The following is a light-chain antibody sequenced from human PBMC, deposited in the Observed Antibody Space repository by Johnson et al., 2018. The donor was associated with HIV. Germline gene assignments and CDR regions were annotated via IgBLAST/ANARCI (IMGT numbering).Light chain of an antibody. Sequence: QSVLTQPPSVSAAPGQKVTISCSGSSANIGDNSVSWYQQLPGTAPKLLIYEDNKRPSGIPDRFSGSKSGTSATLGITGLQTGDEADYYCGTWASSLSVRFGTGTKVTVL. J-gene: IGLJ1*01. CDR2: EDN. CDR3: GTWASSLSVR. V-gene: IGLV1-51*02. CDR1: SANIGDNS.